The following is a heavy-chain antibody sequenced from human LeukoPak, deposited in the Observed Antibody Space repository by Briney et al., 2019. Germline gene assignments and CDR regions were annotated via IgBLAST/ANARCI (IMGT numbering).Heavy chain of an antibody. CDR2: IDPSDSYT. CDR1: GYSFTSYW. Sequence: GESLRISCKGSGYSFTSYWISWVRQMPGKGLEGMGRIDPSDSYTNYSPSFQGHVTISADKSISTAYLQWSSLKASDTAMYYCARQGSGSYYVTYYYYGMDVWGKGTTVTVSS. CDR3: ARQGSGSYYVTYYYYGMDV. J-gene: IGHJ6*04. D-gene: IGHD3-10*01. V-gene: IGHV5-10-1*01.